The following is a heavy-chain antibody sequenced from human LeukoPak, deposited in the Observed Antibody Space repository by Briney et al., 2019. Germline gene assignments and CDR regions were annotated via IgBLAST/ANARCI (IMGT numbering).Heavy chain of an antibody. CDR3: ARETPSITGTTGAFDY. Sequence: SVKVSCKASGGTFSSYAISWVRQAPGQGLEWMGGIIPIFGTANYAQKFQGRVTITADESTSTAYMELSSLRSEDTAVYYCARETPSITGTTGAFDYWGQGTLVAVSS. J-gene: IGHJ4*02. V-gene: IGHV1-69*13. CDR1: GGTFSSYA. D-gene: IGHD1-20*01. CDR2: IIPIFGTA.